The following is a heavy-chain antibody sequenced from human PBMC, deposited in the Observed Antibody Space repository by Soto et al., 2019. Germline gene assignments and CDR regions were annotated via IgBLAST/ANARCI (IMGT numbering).Heavy chain of an antibody. D-gene: IGHD4-17*01. Sequence: QVQLVQSGAEVKKPGASVKVSCKVSGYTLTELSMHWVRQAPGKGLEWMGGFDPEDGETIYAQKFQGRVTMTEDTSTDTAYMELSSLGSEDTAVCYCATDRGGYGDCGNGFDYWGQGTLVTVSS. V-gene: IGHV1-24*01. CDR2: FDPEDGET. J-gene: IGHJ4*02. CDR1: GYTLTELS. CDR3: ATDRGGYGDCGNGFDY.